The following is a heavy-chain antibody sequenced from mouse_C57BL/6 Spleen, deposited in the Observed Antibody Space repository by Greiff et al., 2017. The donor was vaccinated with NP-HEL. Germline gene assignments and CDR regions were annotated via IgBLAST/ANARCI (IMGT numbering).Heavy chain of an antibody. CDR3: ARTRDGYYVTMDY. Sequence: EVQLQQSGPGMVKPSQSLSLTCTVTGYSITSGYDWHWIRHFPGNKLEWMGYISYSGSTNYNPSLKSRISITHDTSKNHFFLKLNSVTTEDTATYYCARTRDGYYVTMDYWGQGTSVTVSS. D-gene: IGHD2-3*01. CDR1: GYSITSGYD. CDR2: ISYSGST. J-gene: IGHJ4*01. V-gene: IGHV3-1*01.